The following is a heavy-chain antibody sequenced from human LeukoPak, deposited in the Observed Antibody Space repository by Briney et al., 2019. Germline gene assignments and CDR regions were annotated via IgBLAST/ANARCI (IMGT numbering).Heavy chain of an antibody. J-gene: IGHJ4*02. D-gene: IGHD5-18*01. V-gene: IGHV3-9*01. Sequence: PGGSLRLSCAASGFTFSEFAMHWVRQPPGKGLEWISAISWNSVRTDYADSVKGRFTISGDNAENSIYLQINSLRPEDTALYYCARLSSRWGDTYGTFDNWGQGTLVTVSS. CDR2: ISWNSVRT. CDR1: GFTFSEFA. CDR3: ARLSSRWGDTYGTFDN.